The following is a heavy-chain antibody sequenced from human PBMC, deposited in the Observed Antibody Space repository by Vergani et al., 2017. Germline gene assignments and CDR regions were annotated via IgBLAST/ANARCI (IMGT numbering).Heavy chain of an antibody. CDR1: GYTFTSHY. J-gene: IGHJ4*02. CDR3: ANALYTSGGDY. CDR2: INPSGGST. V-gene: IGHV1-46*03. D-gene: IGHD3-16*01. Sequence: QVQLVQSGAEVKKPGASVKVSCKASGYTFTSHYMHWVRQAPGQGLEWMGIINPSGGSTSYAQKFQGRVTMTRDTSTSTVYMELSSLRSEDTAVYYCANALYTSGGDYWGQGTLVTVSS.